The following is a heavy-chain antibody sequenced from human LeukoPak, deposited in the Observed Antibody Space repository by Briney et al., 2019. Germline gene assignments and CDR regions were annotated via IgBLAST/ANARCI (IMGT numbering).Heavy chain of an antibody. V-gene: IGHV4-4*02. J-gene: IGHJ4*02. D-gene: IGHD6-13*01. CDR1: GGSISSTNW. Sequence: SETLSLTCTVSGGSISSTNWWSWVRQPPGKGLEWIGEIYHSGSTNYNPSLKSRLTVSIDKSKNQFSLRLSSVTAADTAVYYCARGGALYSSLDYWGQGTLVTVSS. CDR3: ARGGALYSSLDY. CDR2: IYHSGST.